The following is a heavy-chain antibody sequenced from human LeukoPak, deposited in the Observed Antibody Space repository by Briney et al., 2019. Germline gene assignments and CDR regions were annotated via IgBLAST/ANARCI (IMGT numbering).Heavy chain of an antibody. V-gene: IGHV1-24*01. J-gene: IGHJ6*02. D-gene: IGHD2-2*01. CDR1: GYTFTNYD. Sequence: ASVKVSCNASGYTFTNYDINWVRQAAGKGLEWMGGFDPEDGETIYAQKFQGRVTMTEDTSTDTAYMELSSLRSEDTAVYYCATFGRVVVVPAAMPVNYYYGMDVWGQGTTVTVSS. CDR2: FDPEDGET. CDR3: ATFGRVVVVPAAMPVNYYYGMDV.